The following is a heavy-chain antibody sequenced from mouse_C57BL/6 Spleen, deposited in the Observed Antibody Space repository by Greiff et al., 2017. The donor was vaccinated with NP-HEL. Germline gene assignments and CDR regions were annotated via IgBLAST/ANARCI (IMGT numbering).Heavy chain of an antibody. CDR2: INPNNGGT. CDR3: ARDGSSWAWFAY. J-gene: IGHJ3*01. CDR1: GYTFTDYN. D-gene: IGHD1-1*01. Sequence: VQLQQSGPELVKPGASVKMSCKASGYTFTDYNMHWVKQSHGKSLEWIGYINPNNGGTSYNQKFKGTATLTVNKSSSTAYMELRSLTSEDSAVYYCARDGSSWAWFAYWGQGTLVTVSA. V-gene: IGHV1-22*01.